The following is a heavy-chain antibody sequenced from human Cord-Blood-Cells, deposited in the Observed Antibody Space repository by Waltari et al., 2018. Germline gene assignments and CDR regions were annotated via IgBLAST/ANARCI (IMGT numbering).Heavy chain of an antibody. CDR2: INHSGST. Sequence: QVQRQQRGARLSKPSGTLSIPCALYGGSFSGHYCIWVRQPPGKGLEWIGEINHSGSTNYNPSLKSRVTISGDTAKNQFSLKLSSVTAADTAVYYCARGNDLGGSYSFIDYWGQGTLVTVSS. CDR1: GGSFSGHY. J-gene: IGHJ4*02. D-gene: IGHD1-26*01. CDR3: ARGNDLGGSYSFIDY. V-gene: IGHV4-34*01.